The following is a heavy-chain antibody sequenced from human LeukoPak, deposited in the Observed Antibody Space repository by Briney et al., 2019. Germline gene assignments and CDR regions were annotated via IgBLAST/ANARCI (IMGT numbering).Heavy chain of an antibody. Sequence: GGSLRLSCAASGFTFSSYAMSWVRQAPGKGLEWVSAISGSGGSTYYADSVKGRFTISRDNSTNTLYLQMNSLRAEDTAVYYCAKGTLGITMSKWGQGTLVTVSS. CDR1: GFTFSSYA. CDR2: ISGSGGST. J-gene: IGHJ4*02. D-gene: IGHD3-22*01. CDR3: AKGTLGITMSK. V-gene: IGHV3-23*01.